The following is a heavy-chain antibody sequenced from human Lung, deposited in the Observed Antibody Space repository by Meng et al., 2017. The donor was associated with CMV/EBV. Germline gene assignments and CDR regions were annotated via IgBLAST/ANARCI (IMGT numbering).Heavy chain of an antibody. CDR3: ARTGCSSSRCYDY. CDR2: INAGNGNT. D-gene: IGHD2-2*01. J-gene: IGHJ4*02. CDR1: GYSFTTYA. Sequence: QVQLVQSGAEGKKPGASVKVSCKASGYSFTTYAMHWVRQAPGQRLEWMGWINAGNGNTKYSEKFQSRVTITRDTAASTAYMELSSLRSEDTAVYYCARTGCSSSRCYDYWGQGTLVTVSS. V-gene: IGHV1-3*01.